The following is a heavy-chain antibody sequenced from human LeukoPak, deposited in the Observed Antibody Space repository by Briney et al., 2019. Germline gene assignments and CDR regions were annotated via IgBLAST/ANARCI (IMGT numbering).Heavy chain of an antibody. Sequence: ASVRVSFKASGYTFTVYYMHWVRQAPGQGLGWMGWINPNSGGTNYAQKFQGRVTMTRDTSISTAYMELSRLRSDDTAVYYCASFPYYSWGQGTLVTVSS. J-gene: IGHJ4*02. D-gene: IGHD2/OR15-2a*01. CDR1: GYTFTVYY. CDR2: INPNSGGT. V-gene: IGHV1-2*02. CDR3: ASFPYYS.